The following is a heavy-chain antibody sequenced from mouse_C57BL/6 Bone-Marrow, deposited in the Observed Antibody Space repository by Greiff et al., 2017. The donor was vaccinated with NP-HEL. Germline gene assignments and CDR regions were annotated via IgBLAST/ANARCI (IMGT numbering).Heavy chain of an antibody. CDR2: INSDGGST. CDR3: ARNGDDYGGDWYFDV. Sequence: EVQGVESGGGLVQPGESLKLSCESNAYEFPSHDMSWVRKTPEKRLELVAAINSDGGSTYYPDTMERRFIISRDNTKKTLYLQRSSLRSEYTALYYCARNGDDYGGDWYFDVWGTGTTVTVSS. D-gene: IGHD2-4*01. J-gene: IGHJ1*03. V-gene: IGHV5-2*01. CDR1: AYEFPSHD.